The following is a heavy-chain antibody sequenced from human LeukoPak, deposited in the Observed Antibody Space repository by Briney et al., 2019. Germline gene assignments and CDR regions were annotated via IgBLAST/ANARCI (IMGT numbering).Heavy chain of an antibody. J-gene: IGHJ4*02. CDR1: GFTFSSYS. V-gene: IGHV3-21*01. CDR2: ISSSSSYI. CDR3: ASHYYGSGSYSDY. D-gene: IGHD3-10*01. Sequence: GGSLRLSWAASGFTFSSYSMNWVRQAPGKGLEWVSSISSSSSYIYYADSVKGRFTISRDNAKNSLYLQMHSLRAEDTAVYYCASHYYGSGSYSDYWGQGTLVTVSS.